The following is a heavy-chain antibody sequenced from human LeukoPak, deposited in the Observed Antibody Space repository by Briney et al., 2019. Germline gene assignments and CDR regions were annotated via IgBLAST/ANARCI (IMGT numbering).Heavy chain of an antibody. Sequence: GGSLRLSCAASGFTFRSYWMSWVRQAPGKGLEWVSSISSSSSYIYYADSVKGRFTISRDNAKNSLYLQMNSLRAEDTAVYYCARDGYSGYDYRYYFDYWGQGTLVTVSS. CDR1: GFTFRSYW. V-gene: IGHV3-21*01. CDR3: ARDGYSGYDYRYYFDY. D-gene: IGHD5-12*01. CDR2: ISSSSSYI. J-gene: IGHJ4*02.